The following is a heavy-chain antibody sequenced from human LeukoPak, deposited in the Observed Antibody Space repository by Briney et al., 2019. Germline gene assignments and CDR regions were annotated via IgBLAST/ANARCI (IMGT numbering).Heavy chain of an antibody. CDR2: IVVGSGNT. Sequence: SVKVSCKASGFTFTSSAVQWVRQARGQRLEWIGWIVVGSGNTNYAQKFQERVTITRDMSTSTAYMELSSLRSEDTAVYYCAAPNTIFGEYYYYYYGMGVWGQGTTVTVSS. CDR3: AAPNTIFGEYYYYYYGMGV. J-gene: IGHJ6*02. CDR1: GFTFTSSA. D-gene: IGHD3-9*01. V-gene: IGHV1-58*01.